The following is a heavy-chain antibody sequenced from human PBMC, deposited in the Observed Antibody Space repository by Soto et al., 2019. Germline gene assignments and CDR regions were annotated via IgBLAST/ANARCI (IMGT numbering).Heavy chain of an antibody. CDR2: ISGSGGST. V-gene: IGHV3-23*01. Sequence: EVQLLESGGGLVQPGGSLRLSCAASGFTFSSYAMNWVRQAPGKGLEWVSVISGSGGSTCYADSVKGRSTISRDNSKNTLYLQMNRLRAEDTAVYYCARRSSGWYFDYWGQGTLVTVSS. CDR1: GFTFSSYA. D-gene: IGHD6-19*01. CDR3: ARRSSGWYFDY. J-gene: IGHJ4*02.